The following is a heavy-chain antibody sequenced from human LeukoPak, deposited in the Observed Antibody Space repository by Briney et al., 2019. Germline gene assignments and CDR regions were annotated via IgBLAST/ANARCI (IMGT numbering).Heavy chain of an antibody. Sequence: GGSLRLSCAASGFTFSSYAMSWVRQAPGKGLGWVSAISGSGGSTYYADSVKGRFTISRDNSKNTLYLQMNSLRAEDTAVYYCAKEGYDFWSGYYHDDYWGQGTLVTVSS. J-gene: IGHJ4*02. CDR3: AKEGYDFWSGYYHDDY. CDR1: GFTFSSYA. D-gene: IGHD3-3*01. V-gene: IGHV3-23*01. CDR2: ISGSGGST.